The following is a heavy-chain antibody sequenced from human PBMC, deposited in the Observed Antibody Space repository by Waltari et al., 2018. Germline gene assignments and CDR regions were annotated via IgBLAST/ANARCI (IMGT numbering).Heavy chain of an antibody. Sequence: QVQLQQWGAGLLKPSETLSLTCAVYGGSFSVYYWSWIRQPPGKGLEWIGEINHSGSTNHNPSLKSRVTISVDTSKNQFSLKLSSVTAADTAVYYCARGGDVYYYYMDVWGKGTTVTVSS. J-gene: IGHJ6*03. CDR3: ARGGDVYYYYMDV. CDR2: INHSGST. D-gene: IGHD2-21*02. CDR1: GGSFSVYY. V-gene: IGHV4-34*01.